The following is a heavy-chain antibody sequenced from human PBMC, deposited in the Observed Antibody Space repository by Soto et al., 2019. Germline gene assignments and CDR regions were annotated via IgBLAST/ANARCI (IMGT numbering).Heavy chain of an antibody. V-gene: IGHV4-59*08. CDR1: GGSISSYY. D-gene: IGHD4-17*01. CDR2: IYYSGST. J-gene: IGHJ5*02. Sequence: SETLSLTCTVSGGSISSYYWSWIRQPPGKGLEWIGYIYYSGSTNYNPSLKSRVTISVDTSKNQFSLKLSSVTAADTAVYYCARHSTDYGDYVWFDPWGQGTLVTVSS. CDR3: ARHSTDYGDYVWFDP.